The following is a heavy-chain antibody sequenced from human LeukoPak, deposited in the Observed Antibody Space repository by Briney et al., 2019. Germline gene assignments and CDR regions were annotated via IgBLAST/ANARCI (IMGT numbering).Heavy chain of an antibody. CDR2: MNPSGGNT. CDR3: ARGCSGGSCDGMDV. J-gene: IGHJ6*02. V-gene: IGHV1-8*01. D-gene: IGHD2-15*01. Sequence: ASVKVSCKASGYTFTSYDINGVRQATGLGLEWMGWMNPSGGNTGHAQKFLGRVTMTRDTSIRIAYMELSNLRSEDTAVYYCARGCSGGSCDGMDVWGQGTTVTVSS. CDR1: GYTFTSYD.